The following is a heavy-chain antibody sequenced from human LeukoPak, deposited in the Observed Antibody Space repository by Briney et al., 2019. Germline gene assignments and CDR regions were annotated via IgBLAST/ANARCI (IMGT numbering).Heavy chain of an antibody. CDR1: GGSFSGYY. J-gene: IGHJ5*02. V-gene: IGHV4-34*01. CDR3: AKGAGGFSYYNWFDP. CDR2: IYYSGTT. Sequence: SETLPLTCAVYGGSFSGYYWSWIRQPPGKGLEWIGSIYYSGTTHYSPSLESRVTISVDTSKNQFSLKLASVTAADTAIYYCAKGAGGFSYYNWFDPWGQGTLVTVSS. D-gene: IGHD5-18*01.